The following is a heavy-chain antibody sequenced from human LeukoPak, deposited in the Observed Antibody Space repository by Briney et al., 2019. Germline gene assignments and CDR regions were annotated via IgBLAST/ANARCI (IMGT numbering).Heavy chain of an antibody. CDR3: ANAAGTWLAHPDH. V-gene: IGHV3-30*18. Sequence: PGRSLRLSCAASGFTFSSYGMHWVRQAPGKGLEGVAIMSNDGDDKNYSDSVKGRFTISRDNSKNTLYLQMNSLRGEDTAVYYCANAAGTWLAHPDHWGQGTLVIVSS. CDR2: MSNDGDDK. J-gene: IGHJ4*02. CDR1: GFTFSSYG. D-gene: IGHD6-19*01.